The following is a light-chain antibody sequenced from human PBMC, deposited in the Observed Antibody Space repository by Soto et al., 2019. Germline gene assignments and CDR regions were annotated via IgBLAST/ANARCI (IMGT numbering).Light chain of an antibody. CDR2: EGS. J-gene: IGLJ3*02. CDR3: CSYAGSTTWV. V-gene: IGLV2-23*01. CDR1: SSDIGSYNL. Sequence: QSALTQPASVSGSPGQSITISCAGTSSDIGSYNLVSWYQQHPGKAPKLMIYEGSKRPSGDSTRFSGSKSDNTASLTISGLQAEDEADYYCCSYAGSTTWVFGGGTKLTVL.